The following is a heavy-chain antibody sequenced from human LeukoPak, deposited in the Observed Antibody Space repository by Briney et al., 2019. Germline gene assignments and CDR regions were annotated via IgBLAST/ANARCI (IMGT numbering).Heavy chain of an antibody. Sequence: PGGSLRLSCAASGFVFSNYWMSWARQAPGKGLEWVANIKPGGTEKYYVDSLKGRFTISRDNTKNSLYLQMSSLRVEDTAVYYCARGGNSSWDYWGQGALVTVSS. D-gene: IGHD6-6*01. CDR3: ARGGNSSWDY. J-gene: IGHJ4*02. CDR1: GFVFSNYW. CDR2: IKPGGTEK. V-gene: IGHV3-7*01.